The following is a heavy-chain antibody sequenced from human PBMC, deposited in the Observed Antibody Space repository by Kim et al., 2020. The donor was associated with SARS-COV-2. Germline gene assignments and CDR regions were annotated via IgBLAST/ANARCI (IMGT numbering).Heavy chain of an antibody. V-gene: IGHV5-51*01. CDR2: IYPGDSDT. D-gene: IGHD1-1*01. CDR1: GYSFTSYW. CDR3: ASPGTRIKGGSYFGY. J-gene: IGHJ4*02. Sequence: GESLKISCKGSGYSFTSYWIGWVRQMPGKGLEWMGIIYPGDSDTRYSPSFQGQVTISADKSISTAYLQWSSLKASDTAMYYCASPGTRIKGGSYFGYWGQGTLVTVSS.